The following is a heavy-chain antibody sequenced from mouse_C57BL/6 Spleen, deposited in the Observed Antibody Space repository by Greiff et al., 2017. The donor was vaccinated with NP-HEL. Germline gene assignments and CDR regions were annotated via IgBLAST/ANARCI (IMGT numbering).Heavy chain of an antibody. V-gene: IGHV1-81*01. J-gene: IGHJ4*01. CDR3: ARGDWDAAMDY. Sequence: QVQLKESGAELARPGASVKLSCKASGYTFTSYGISWVKQRTGQGLEWIGEIYPRSGNTYYNEKFKGKATLTADKSSSTAYMELRSLTSEDSAVYFCARGDWDAAMDYWGQGTSVTVSS. CDR2: IYPRSGNT. CDR1: GYTFTSYG. D-gene: IGHD4-1*01.